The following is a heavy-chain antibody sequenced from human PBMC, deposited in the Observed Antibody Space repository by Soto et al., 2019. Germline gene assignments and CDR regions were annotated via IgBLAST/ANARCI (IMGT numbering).Heavy chain of an antibody. J-gene: IGHJ4*02. D-gene: IGHD4-17*01. Sequence: EVQLVESGGGLVKPGGSLRLSCAASGFTFSSYSMNWVRQAPGKGLEWVSSISSSSSYIYYADSVKGRFTISRDNAKNSLYLHMNSLRAEDTAVYYCARPNTDGDYGEEGFDYWGQGTLVTVSS. V-gene: IGHV3-21*01. CDR2: ISSSSSYI. CDR3: ARPNTDGDYGEEGFDY. CDR1: GFTFSSYS.